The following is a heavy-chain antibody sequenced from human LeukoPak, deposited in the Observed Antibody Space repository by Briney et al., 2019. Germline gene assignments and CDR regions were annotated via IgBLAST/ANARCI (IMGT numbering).Heavy chain of an antibody. Sequence: SETLSLTCTVSGGSSSNFYWNWIRQPPGKGLEWIGYIYSSGSTYYNPSLKSRVTISAATSKSQFSLKLSSVTAADTAVYYCARDKQGNSYAFDIWGQGTMVTVSS. D-gene: IGHD6-13*01. CDR3: ARDKQGNSYAFDI. V-gene: IGHV4-59*12. CDR2: IYSSGST. J-gene: IGHJ3*02. CDR1: GGSSSNFY.